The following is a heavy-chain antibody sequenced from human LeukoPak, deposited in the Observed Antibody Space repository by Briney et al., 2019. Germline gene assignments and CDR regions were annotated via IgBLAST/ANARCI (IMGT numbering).Heavy chain of an antibody. CDR3: ARGMDTAMAPFDY. CDR2: IYHSGST. Sequence: PSETLSLTCAVSGGSISSGGYSWSWIRQPPGKGLEWIGYIYHSGSTYYNPSLKSRVTISVDRSKNQFSLKLSSVTAADTAVYYCARGMDTAMAPFDYWGQGTLVTVSS. D-gene: IGHD5-18*01. V-gene: IGHV4-30-2*01. J-gene: IGHJ4*02. CDR1: GGSISSGGYS.